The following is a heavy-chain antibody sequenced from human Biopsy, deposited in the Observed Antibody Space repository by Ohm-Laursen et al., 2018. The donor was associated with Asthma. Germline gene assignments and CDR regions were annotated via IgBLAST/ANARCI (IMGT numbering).Heavy chain of an antibody. CDR3: ARSLIVADGSDAFDI. CDR2: IKHISE. J-gene: IGHJ3*02. D-gene: IGHD3-22*01. Sequence: ASVKVSCKASGYTFSSYQMHWVRQAPGQGLEWLGMIKHISEYAQKFQGRVTMTRDTSTGTVYMELGSLRSEDTAVYYCARSLIVADGSDAFDIWGQGTMVTVSS. V-gene: IGHV1-46*01. CDR1: GYTFSSYQ.